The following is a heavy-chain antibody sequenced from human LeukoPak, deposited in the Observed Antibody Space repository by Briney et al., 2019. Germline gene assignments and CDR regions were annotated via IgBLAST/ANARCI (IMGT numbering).Heavy chain of an antibody. V-gene: IGHV3-30*02. CDR2: IRYDGSNK. D-gene: IGHD6-13*01. Sequence: GGSLRLSCAASGSTFSSYGMHWVRQAPGKGLEWVAFIRYDGSNKYYADSVKGRFTISRDNSKNTLYLQMNSLRAEDTAVYYCAKARIAAAGTIGWFDPWGQGTLVTVSS. CDR1: GSTFSSYG. J-gene: IGHJ5*02. CDR3: AKARIAAAGTIGWFDP.